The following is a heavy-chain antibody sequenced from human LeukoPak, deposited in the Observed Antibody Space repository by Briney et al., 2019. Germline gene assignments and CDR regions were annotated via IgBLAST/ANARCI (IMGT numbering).Heavy chain of an antibody. D-gene: IGHD1-26*01. Sequence: PGGSLRLSCAASGFIFSSYAMHWVRQAPGKGLEWVAVISYDGSNKYYADSVKGRFTISRDNSKNTLYLQMNSLRAEDTAVYYCARGKAGWETYYFDYWGQGTLVTVSS. CDR1: GFIFSSYA. V-gene: IGHV3-30-3*01. CDR2: ISYDGSNK. J-gene: IGHJ4*02. CDR3: ARGKAGWETYYFDY.